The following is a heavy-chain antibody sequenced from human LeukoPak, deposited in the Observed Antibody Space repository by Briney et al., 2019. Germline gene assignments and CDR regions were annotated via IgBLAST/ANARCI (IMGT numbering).Heavy chain of an antibody. V-gene: IGHV4-31*03. CDR2: IYYSGST. Sequence: SETLSLTCTVSGGSISSGGYYWSWIRQHPGKGLEWIGYIYYSGSTYYNPSLKSRVTISVDTSKNQFSLKLSSVTAADTAVYYCRLGSSGYDYFDYWGQGTLVTVSS. CDR1: GGSISSGGYY. J-gene: IGHJ4*02. D-gene: IGHD3-22*01. CDR3: RLGSSGYDYFDY.